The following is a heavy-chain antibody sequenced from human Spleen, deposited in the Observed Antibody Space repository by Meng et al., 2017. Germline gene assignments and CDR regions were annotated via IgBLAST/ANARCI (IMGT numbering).Heavy chain of an antibody. Sequence: QVQLVQSGADVKKPGASVKVSCRTSGYTFTGYYMHWVRQAPGQGLEWMGRINPNSGGTNYAQKFQGRVTMTRDTSISTAYMELSRLRSDDTAVYYCARSHSSSDDTNFDYWGQGTLVTVSS. D-gene: IGHD6-6*01. CDR3: ARSHSSSDDTNFDY. CDR2: INPNSGGT. V-gene: IGHV1-2*06. J-gene: IGHJ4*02. CDR1: GYTFTGYY.